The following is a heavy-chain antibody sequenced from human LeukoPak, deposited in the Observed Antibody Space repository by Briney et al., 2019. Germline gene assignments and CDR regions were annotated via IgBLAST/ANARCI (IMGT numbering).Heavy chain of an antibody. CDR1: GGSISDYY. CDR2: IYYNGNT. J-gene: IGHJ6*03. CDR3: AKEDDYFMDV. V-gene: IGHV4-59*08. Sequence: SETLSLTCTVSGGSISDYYWSWIRQPPGKGLEWIGYIYYNGNTNYKPSLKSRVTISVDTSKNQLSLELSSVTAADTAVYFCAKEDDYFMDVWGKGTTVTVSS.